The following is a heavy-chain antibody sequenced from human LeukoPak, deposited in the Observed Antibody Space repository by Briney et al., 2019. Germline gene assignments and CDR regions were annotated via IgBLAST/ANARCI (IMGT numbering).Heavy chain of an antibody. CDR3: ARRIAVGTGGGFDY. V-gene: IGHV4-39*01. J-gene: IGHJ4*02. CDR1: GGSISSSSYY. D-gene: IGHD6-19*01. Sequence: SETLSLTCTVSGGSISSSSYYWGWIRQPSGKGLEWIGSIYYSGSTYYNPSLKSRVTISVDTSKNQFSLKLSSVTAADTAVYYCARRIAVGTGGGFDYWGQGTLVTVSS. CDR2: IYYSGST.